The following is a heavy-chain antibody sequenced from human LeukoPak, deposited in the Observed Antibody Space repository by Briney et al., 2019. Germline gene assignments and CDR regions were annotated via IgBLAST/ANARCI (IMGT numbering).Heavy chain of an antibody. CDR3: ARKGTGRSPQRYYYYYMDV. V-gene: IGHV4-34*01. CDR1: GGSFSGYY. D-gene: IGHD1-1*01. J-gene: IGHJ6*03. CDR2: INHSGST. Sequence: SETLSLTCAVYGGSFSGYYWSWIRQPPGKGLEWIGEINHSGSTNYNPALKSRVTISVDTSKNQFSLKLSSVTAADTAVYYCARKGTGRSPQRYYYYYMDVWGKGTTVTISS.